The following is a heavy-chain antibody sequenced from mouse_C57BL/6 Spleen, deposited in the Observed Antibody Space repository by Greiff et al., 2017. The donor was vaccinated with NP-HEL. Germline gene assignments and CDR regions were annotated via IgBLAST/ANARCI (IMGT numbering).Heavy chain of an antibody. D-gene: IGHD2-5*01. CDR2: IDPSDSYT. CDR3: ARGSNGDY. V-gene: IGHV1-50*01. Sequence: VQLQESGAELVKPGASVKLSCKASGYTFTSYWMQWVKQRPGQGLEWIGEIDPSDSYTNYNQKFKGKATLTVDTSSSTAYMQLSSLTSEDSAVYYCARGSNGDYWGQGTTLTVSS. CDR1: GYTFTSYW. J-gene: IGHJ2*01.